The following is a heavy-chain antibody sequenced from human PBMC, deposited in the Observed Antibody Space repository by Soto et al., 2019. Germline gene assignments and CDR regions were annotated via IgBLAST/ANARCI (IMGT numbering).Heavy chain of an antibody. Sequence: QVQLVESGGGVVQPGRSLRLSCAASGFTFSSYGMHWVRQAPGKGLEWVAVISYDGSNKYYGDSVKGRFTISRDNSKNTLYLQMNSLRAEDTAVYYCAKDVLRFLEWLLYQTYTWFDPWGQGTLVTVSS. CDR2: ISYDGSNK. CDR3: AKDVLRFLEWLLYQTYTWFDP. V-gene: IGHV3-30*18. D-gene: IGHD3-3*01. J-gene: IGHJ5*02. CDR1: GFTFSSYG.